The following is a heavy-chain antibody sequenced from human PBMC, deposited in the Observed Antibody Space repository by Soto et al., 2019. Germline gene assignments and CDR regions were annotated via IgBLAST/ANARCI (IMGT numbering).Heavy chain of an antibody. CDR2: IYYSGST. J-gene: IGHJ4*02. CDR3: ARVRSIAARYYFDY. V-gene: IGHV4-31*03. Sequence: SETLSLTCTVSGGSISSGGYYWSWIRQHPGKGLEWIGYIYYSGSTYYNPSLKSRVTISVDTSKNQFSLKLSSVTAADTAVYYCARVRSIAARYYFDYWGQGTLVTVSS. CDR1: GGSISSGGYY. D-gene: IGHD6-6*01.